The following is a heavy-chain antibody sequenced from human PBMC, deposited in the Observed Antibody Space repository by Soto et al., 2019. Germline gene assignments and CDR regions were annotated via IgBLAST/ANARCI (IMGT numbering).Heavy chain of an antibody. CDR3: AKGGSGSYSNAFDI. J-gene: IGHJ3*02. D-gene: IGHD3-10*01. CDR2: INHSGSS. Sequence: PSETLSLTCAVSGGSFSGYIWTWIRQTPGKGLQWIGQINHSGSSIYNPSLKNRVTISTMSNNKFSLELSSVTAADTAVYYCAKGGSGSYSNAFDIWGQGTMVTVSS. CDR1: GGSFSGYI. V-gene: IGHV4-34*01.